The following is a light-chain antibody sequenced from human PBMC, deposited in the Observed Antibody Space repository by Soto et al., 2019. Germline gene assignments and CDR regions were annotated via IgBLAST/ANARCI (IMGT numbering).Light chain of an antibody. V-gene: IGKV1-5*03. CDR3: QQYNNYPWT. CDR2: KAS. J-gene: IGKJ1*01. Sequence: DIRMTQSRSTLSASVGDRVTNTCRASQSINSWLAWYQQKPGKVPKLLIYKASSLESGVPSRFSGSGSGTEFTLTISSLQPDDFATYYCQQYNNYPWTFGQGTKVEIK. CDR1: QSINSW.